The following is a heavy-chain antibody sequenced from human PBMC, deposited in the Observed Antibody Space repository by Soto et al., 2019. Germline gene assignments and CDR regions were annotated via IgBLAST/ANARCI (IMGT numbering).Heavy chain of an antibody. CDR1: GFTFNGFW. Sequence: EVQLVESGGGLVQPGGSLRLSCAASGFTFNGFWMHWVRQVPGKGLVWVSRINNEGSDTVYADSVKGRFTISRDNARNTLYLQMDSLRAEDTALYYCARGLIGPDVWGKGTTVTVSS. CDR2: INNEGSDT. J-gene: IGHJ6*04. V-gene: IGHV3-74*01. D-gene: IGHD3-3*01. CDR3: ARGLIGPDV.